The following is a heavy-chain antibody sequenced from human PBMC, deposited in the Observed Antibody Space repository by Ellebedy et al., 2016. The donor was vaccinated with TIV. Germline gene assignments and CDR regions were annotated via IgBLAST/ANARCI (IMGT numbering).Heavy chain of an antibody. CDR1: GGSISSSNW. J-gene: IGHJ5*02. CDR3: ASRCITMVRGVIAPHWFDP. CDR2: IYHSGST. V-gene: IGHV4-4*02. Sequence: SETLSLXXAVSGGSISSSNWWSWARQPPGKGLEWIGEIYHSGSTNYNPSLKSRVTISVDKSKNQFSLKLSSVTAADTAVYYCASRCITMVRGVIAPHWFDPWGQGTLVTVSS. D-gene: IGHD3-10*01.